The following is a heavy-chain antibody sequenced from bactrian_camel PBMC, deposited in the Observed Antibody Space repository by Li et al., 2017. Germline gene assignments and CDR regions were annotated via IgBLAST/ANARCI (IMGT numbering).Heavy chain of an antibody. CDR2: IYTSNGAT. CDR1: PAISHSNC. Sequence: LVESGGGSVQAGGSLRLSCSVSPAISHSNCMAWFRQIAGKEREGVAAIYTSNGATHYIDSVKGRFTISEDNAENTMYLQMENLKPEDTGMYYCAADFFPFKGGAASLAPMCLNGYEYRHRGQGTQVAVSSVRLPRQARGRARSPRFLWGEAGAFAIVIMTAWTTGTKEPRSPSP. D-gene: IGHD4*01. J-gene: IGHJ7*01. V-gene: IGHV3S53*01.